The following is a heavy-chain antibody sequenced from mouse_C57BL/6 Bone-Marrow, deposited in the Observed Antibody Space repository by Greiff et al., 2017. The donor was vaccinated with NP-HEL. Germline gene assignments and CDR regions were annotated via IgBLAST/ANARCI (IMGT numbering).Heavy chain of an antibody. CDR3: TEPPAPFHYYGSTWFAY. CDR1: GFTFSNYW. J-gene: IGHJ3*01. CDR2: IRLKSDNYAT. Sequence: EVHLVESGGGLVQPGGSMKLSCVASGFTFSNYWMNWVRQSPEKGLEWVAQIRLKSDNYATHYAESVKGRFTISRDDSKSSVYRQMNNLRAEDTGIYYCTEPPAPFHYYGSTWFAYWGQGTLVTVSA. V-gene: IGHV6-3*01. D-gene: IGHD1-1*01.